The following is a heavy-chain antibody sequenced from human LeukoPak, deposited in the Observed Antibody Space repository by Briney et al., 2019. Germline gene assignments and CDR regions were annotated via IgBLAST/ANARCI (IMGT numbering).Heavy chain of an antibody. CDR3: ASRGYCSSTSCLRSEYFQH. V-gene: IGHV1-69*13. Sequence: GASVKVSCKASGGTFSSYAISWVRQAPGQGLEWMGGIIPIFGTANYAQKFQGRVTITADESTSTAYMELSSLRSEDTAVYYCASRGYCSSTSCLRSEYFQHWGQGTLVTVSS. CDR2: IIPIFGTA. D-gene: IGHD2-2*01. J-gene: IGHJ1*01. CDR1: GGTFSSYA.